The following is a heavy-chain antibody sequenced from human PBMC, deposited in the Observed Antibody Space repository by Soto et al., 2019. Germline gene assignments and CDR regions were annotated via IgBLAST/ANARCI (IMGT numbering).Heavy chain of an antibody. CDR3: TTGLSNAYYNFDH. CDR2: IKGEADGGTT. J-gene: IGHJ4*02. D-gene: IGHD3-10*01. CDR1: GVTFSNAW. Sequence: GGSRRLSCAASGVTFSNAWMSWGRQAPGKGLEWVGRIKGEADGGTTDYAAPVKGRITISRDHSKDTLYLHMNSLKTEDTAVYYCTTGLSNAYYNFDHWGQGT. V-gene: IGHV3-15*01.